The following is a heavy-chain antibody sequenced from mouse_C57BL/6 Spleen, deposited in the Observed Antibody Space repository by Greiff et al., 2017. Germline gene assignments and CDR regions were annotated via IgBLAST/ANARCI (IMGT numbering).Heavy chain of an antibody. V-gene: IGHV1-52*01. D-gene: IGHD2-3*01. CDR1: GYTFTSYW. CDR2: IDPSDSET. J-gene: IGHJ4*01. Sequence: QVQLQQPGAELVRPGSSVKLSCKASGYTFTSYWMHWVKQRPIQGLEWIGNIDPSDSETHYNQKFKDKATLTVDKSSSTAYMQLSSLTSEDSAVYYCAREDDGYYVAMDYWGQGTSVTVSS. CDR3: AREDDGYYVAMDY.